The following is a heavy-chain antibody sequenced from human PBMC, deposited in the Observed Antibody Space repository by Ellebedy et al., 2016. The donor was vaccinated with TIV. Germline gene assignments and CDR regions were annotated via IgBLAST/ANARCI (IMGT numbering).Heavy chain of an antibody. J-gene: IGHJ3*02. CDR3: ARHGDRLRYFAGNAFDI. D-gene: IGHD3-9*01. CDR1: GGSFSGYY. Sequence: SETLSLXCAVYGGSFSGYYWSWIRQPPGKGLEWIGEINHSGSTNYNPSLKSRVTISVDTSKNQFSLKLSSVTAADTAVYYCARHGDRLRYFAGNAFDIWGQGTMVTVSS. CDR2: INHSGST. V-gene: IGHV4-34*01.